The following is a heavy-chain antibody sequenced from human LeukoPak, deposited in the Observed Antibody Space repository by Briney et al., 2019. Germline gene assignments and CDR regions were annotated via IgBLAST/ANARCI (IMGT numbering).Heavy chain of an antibody. J-gene: IGHJ4*02. D-gene: IGHD3-22*01. Sequence: GGSLRLSCAASGFTFSSYGMHWVRQAPGKGLEWVAFIRYDGSNKYYADSVKGRFTISRDNSKNTLYLQMNSLRAEDTAVYYCAIDEPYYAPYDFDYWGQGTLVTVSS. CDR1: GFTFSSYG. V-gene: IGHV3-30*02. CDR3: AIDEPYYAPYDFDY. CDR2: IRYDGSNK.